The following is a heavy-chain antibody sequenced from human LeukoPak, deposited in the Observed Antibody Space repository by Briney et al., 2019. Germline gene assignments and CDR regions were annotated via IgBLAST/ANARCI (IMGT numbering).Heavy chain of an antibody. V-gene: IGHV4-34*01. J-gene: IGHJ4*02. Sequence: ETLSLTCAVYGGSFSGYYWSWIRQPPGKGLEWIGEFNHSGSTNYNPSLKRRVTIPVDTPKNQFSLKLSSVTAADTAVYYCARGAGTAMADFDYWGQGALVTVSS. CDR1: GGSFSGYY. CDR2: FNHSGST. D-gene: IGHD5-18*01. CDR3: ARGAGTAMADFDY.